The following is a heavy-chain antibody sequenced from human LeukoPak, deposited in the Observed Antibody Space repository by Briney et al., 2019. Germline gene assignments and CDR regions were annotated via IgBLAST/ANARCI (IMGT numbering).Heavy chain of an antibody. CDR3: ARRRAFDI. J-gene: IGHJ3*02. V-gene: IGHV4-4*07. CDR1: GDSISRYY. Sequence: SETLSLTCTVSGDSISRYYWSWIRQPAGKGLEWIGRIYNGGIITYNPSLKSRVTMSIDTSNNQFSLRLRFVTAADTAVYYCARRRAFDIWGQGTMVTVSS. CDR2: IYNGGII.